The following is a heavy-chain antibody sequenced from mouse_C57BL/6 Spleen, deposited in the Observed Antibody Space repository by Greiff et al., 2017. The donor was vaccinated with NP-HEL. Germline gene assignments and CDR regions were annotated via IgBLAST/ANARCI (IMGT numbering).Heavy chain of an antibody. CDR1: GYTFTDYN. CDR2: INPNNGGT. CDR3: ARSPHGYFDV. J-gene: IGHJ1*03. Sequence: VQLQQSGPELVKPGASVKIPCKASGYTFTDYNMDWVKQSHGKSLEWIGDINPNNGGTIYNQKFKGKATLTVDKSSSTAYMELRSPTSEDTAVYYCARSPHGYFDVWGTGTTVTVSS. V-gene: IGHV1-18*01.